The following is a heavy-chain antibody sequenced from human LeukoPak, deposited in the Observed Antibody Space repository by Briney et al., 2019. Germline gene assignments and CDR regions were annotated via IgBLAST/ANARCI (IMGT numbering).Heavy chain of an antibody. CDR1: GYTFTDDY. J-gene: IGHJ3*02. CDR2: INPNSGGT. D-gene: IGHD3-16*01. CDR3: ARVLRRGGADAFDI. Sequence: PEASVTVSCKSSGYTFTDDYIHWVRQAPGQGLEWMGWINPNSGGTKSAQKFQGRVTLTRDTSISTAYMQLNWLKSDDTAVYYCARVLRRGGADAFDIWGQGTVVTVSS. V-gene: IGHV1-2*02.